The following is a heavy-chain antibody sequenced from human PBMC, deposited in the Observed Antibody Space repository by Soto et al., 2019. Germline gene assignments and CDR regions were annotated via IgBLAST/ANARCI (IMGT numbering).Heavy chain of an antibody. D-gene: IGHD6-19*01. Sequence: ASVKVSCKASGYAFTGYYMHWVRQAPGQGLEWMGWINPNSGGTNYAQKFQGRVTMTRDSSISTAYMELSRLRSDDTAVYYCARGDGAVAGSDLGYWGQGTLVTVSS. CDR2: INPNSGGT. J-gene: IGHJ4*02. CDR3: ARGDGAVAGSDLGY. V-gene: IGHV1-2*02. CDR1: GYAFTGYY.